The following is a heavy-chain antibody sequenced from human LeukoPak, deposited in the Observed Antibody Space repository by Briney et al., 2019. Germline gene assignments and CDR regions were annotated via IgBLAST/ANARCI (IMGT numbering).Heavy chain of an antibody. V-gene: IGHV1-24*01. Sequence: ASVKVSCKVSGYTLTELSMHWVRQAPGKGLEWMGGFDPEDGETIYAQKFQGRVTMTEDTSTDTAYMELSSLRSEDTAVYYCATGDLARSAFDIWGQGTMVTVSS. CDR2: FDPEDGET. CDR1: GYTLTELS. J-gene: IGHJ3*02. CDR3: ATGDLARSAFDI. D-gene: IGHD6-6*01.